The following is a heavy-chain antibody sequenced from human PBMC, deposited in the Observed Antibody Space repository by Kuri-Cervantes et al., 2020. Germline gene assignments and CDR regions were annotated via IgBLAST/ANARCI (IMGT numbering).Heavy chain of an antibody. CDR2: INPTSASI. Sequence: GESLKISCAASGFTFSDYSLNWVRQAPGKGLEWISYINPTSASIHYADSVRGRFTISRDNARNSVYLQMNSLRDEDTAVYYCARDLGDYGNHWYFDLWGRGTLVTVSS. J-gene: IGHJ2*01. D-gene: IGHD4-11*01. CDR1: GFTFSDYS. CDR3: ARDLGDYGNHWYFDL. V-gene: IGHV3-48*02.